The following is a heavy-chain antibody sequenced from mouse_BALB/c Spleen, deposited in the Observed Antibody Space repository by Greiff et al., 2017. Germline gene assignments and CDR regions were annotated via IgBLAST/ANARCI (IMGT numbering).Heavy chain of an antibody. CDR3: TPNWERFAY. V-gene: IGHV1-54*01. CDR1: GYAFTNYL. J-gene: IGHJ3*01. D-gene: IGHD4-1*01. Sequence: QVQLQQSGAELVRPGTSVKVSCKASGYAFTNYLIEWVKQRPGQGLEWIGVINPGSGGTNYNEKFKGKATLTADKSSSTAYMQLSSLTSDDSAVYYCTPNWERFAYWGQGTLVTVSA. CDR2: INPGSGGT.